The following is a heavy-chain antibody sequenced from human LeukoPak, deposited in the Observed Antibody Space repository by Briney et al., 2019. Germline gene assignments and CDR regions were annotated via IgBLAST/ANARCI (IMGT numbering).Heavy chain of an antibody. J-gene: IGHJ6*03. CDR2: ISSSSSYI. D-gene: IGHD2/OR15-2a*01. CDR3: AREAIYPDYYYMDV. CDR1: GFTFSSYS. Sequence: PGGSLRLSCAASGFTFSSYSMNWVRQAPGKGLEWVSSISSSSSYIYYADSVKGRFTISRDNSKNTLYLQMNSLRAEDTAVYYCAREAIYPDYYYMDVWGKGTTVTISS. V-gene: IGHV3-21*01.